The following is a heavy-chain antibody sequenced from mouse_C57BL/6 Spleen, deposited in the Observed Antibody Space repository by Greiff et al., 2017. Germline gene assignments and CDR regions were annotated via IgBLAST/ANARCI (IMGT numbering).Heavy chain of an antibody. CDR1: GYAFSSSW. J-gene: IGHJ1*03. CDR3: ARSDGRWYFDV. Sequence: QVQLKESGPELVKPGASVKISCKASGYAFSSSWMNWVKQRPGKGLEWIGRIYPGDGDTNYNGKFKGKATLTADKSSSTAYMQLSSLTSEDSAVYFCARSDGRWYFDVWGTGTTVTVSS. D-gene: IGHD1-1*01. V-gene: IGHV1-82*01. CDR2: IYPGDGDT.